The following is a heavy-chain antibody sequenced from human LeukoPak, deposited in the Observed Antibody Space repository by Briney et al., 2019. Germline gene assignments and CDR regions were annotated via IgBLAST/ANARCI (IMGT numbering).Heavy chain of an antibody. Sequence: SETLSLTCTVSGGSISSYYWSWIRQPPGKGLEWIGYIYYSGSTNYNPSLKSRVTMSVDTSKNQFSLKLSSVTAADTAVYYCARAGYYDSSGYYYPGRYYFDYWGQGTLVTVSS. CDR2: IYYSGST. J-gene: IGHJ4*02. CDR1: GGSISSYY. V-gene: IGHV4-59*12. CDR3: ARAGYYDSSGYYYPGRYYFDY. D-gene: IGHD3-22*01.